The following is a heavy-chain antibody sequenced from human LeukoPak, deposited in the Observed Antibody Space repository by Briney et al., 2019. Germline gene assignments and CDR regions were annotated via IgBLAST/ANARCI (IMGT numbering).Heavy chain of an antibody. CDR2: IYSGGST. D-gene: IGHD3-16*01. V-gene: IGHV3-53*01. CDR1: GFTVSSNY. J-gene: IGHJ4*02. Sequence: PGGSLRLSCAASGFTVSSNYMSWVRQAPGKGLEWVSVIYSGGSTYYADSVKGRFTISSDKSQNTLYLQMNSLRAEDTAVYYCAKANSIGGTSDGWDYWGQGTLVTVSS. CDR3: AKANSIGGTSDGWDY.